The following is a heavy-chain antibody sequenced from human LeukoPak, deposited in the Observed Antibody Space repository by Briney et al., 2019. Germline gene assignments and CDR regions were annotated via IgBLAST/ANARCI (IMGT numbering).Heavy chain of an antibody. CDR1: GYTSTSYY. V-gene: IGHV1-46*01. J-gene: IGHJ4*02. CDR3: ARARTVDTAMVPYDY. D-gene: IGHD5-18*01. Sequence: GASVKVSCKASGYTSTSYYMHWVRQAPGQGLEWMGIINPSGGSTSYAQKFQGRVTMTRDTSTSTVYMELSSLRSEDTAVYYCARARTVDTAMVPYDYWGQGTLVTVSS. CDR2: INPSGGST.